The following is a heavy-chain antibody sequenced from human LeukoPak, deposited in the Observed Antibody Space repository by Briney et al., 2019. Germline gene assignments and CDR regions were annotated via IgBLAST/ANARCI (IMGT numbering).Heavy chain of an antibody. J-gene: IGHJ4*02. D-gene: IGHD3-10*01. CDR1: GFSFSDYW. Sequence: GGSLRLSCAASGFSFSDYWIHWVRQDPGKGVVWVSRINTDGSITNYADSVKGRFSISRDNAKNTLYLQMSSLRAEDTAVYYCARDRGPRTGFMVREAYDYWGQGTLVTVSS. V-gene: IGHV3-74*01. CDR3: ARDRGPRTGFMVREAYDY. CDR2: INTDGSIT.